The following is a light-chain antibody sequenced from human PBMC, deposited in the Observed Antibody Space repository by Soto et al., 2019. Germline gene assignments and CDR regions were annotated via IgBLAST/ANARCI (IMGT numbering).Light chain of an antibody. CDR1: QSLSSNS. CDR3: LQYGTSPYT. CDR2: GAS. J-gene: IGKJ2*01. V-gene: IGKV3-20*01. Sequence: EIVLTQSPGTLSLSPGERVTLSCGASQSLSSNSLAWYQQKPGQAPRLLIYGASSRATGIPDRFSGSGSVTDFTLTISILEPTHFAVYFCLQYGTSPYTFGQGTKLQI.